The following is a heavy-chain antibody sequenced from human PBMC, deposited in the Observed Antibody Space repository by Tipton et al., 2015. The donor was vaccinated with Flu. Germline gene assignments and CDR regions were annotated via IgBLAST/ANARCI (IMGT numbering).Heavy chain of an antibody. CDR2: MYYSGGT. V-gene: IGHV4-31*03. J-gene: IGHJ4*02. Sequence: TLSLTCSVSGGSISSGGEYWTWIRQHPGKGLEWIASMYYSGGTYYNPSLGSRVTMSVDTSKNQFSLKLSSVTAADTAVYYCAREPEWLRSSLVDFWGQGTLVTVSS. D-gene: IGHD5-12*01. CDR3: AREPEWLRSSLVDF. CDR1: GGSISSGGEY.